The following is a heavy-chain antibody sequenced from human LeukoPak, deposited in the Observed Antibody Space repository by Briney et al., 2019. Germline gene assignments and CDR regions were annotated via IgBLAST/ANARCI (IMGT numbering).Heavy chain of an antibody. V-gene: IGHV3-43*02. D-gene: IGHD6-19*01. J-gene: IGHJ4*02. CDR1: GFIFDDYA. Sequence: PGGSLRPSCAAPGFIFDDYAIHWVRQAPGKGLEWVSLISGDGGSTFYADSVKGRFTISRDNSKNSLSLQMSSLRSEDTALYYCTRESKRSGWYDYWGQGTLVTVSS. CDR2: ISGDGGST. CDR3: TRESKRSGWYDY.